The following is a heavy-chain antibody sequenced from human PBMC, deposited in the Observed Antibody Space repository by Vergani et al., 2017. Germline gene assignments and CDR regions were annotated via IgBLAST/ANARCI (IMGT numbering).Heavy chain of an antibody. D-gene: IGHD2-21*02. V-gene: IGHV3-30*04. CDR3: AKDRRGNWLLFRPNWFDP. Sequence: VQLVESGGGLVQPGRSLRLSCTASGFTFGDYAMSWFRQAPGKGLEWVAVISYDGSNKYYADSVKGRFTISRDNSKNTLYLQMNSLRAEDTAVYYCAKDRRGNWLLFRPNWFDPWGQGTLVTVSS. J-gene: IGHJ5*02. CDR1: GFTFGDYA. CDR2: ISYDGSNK.